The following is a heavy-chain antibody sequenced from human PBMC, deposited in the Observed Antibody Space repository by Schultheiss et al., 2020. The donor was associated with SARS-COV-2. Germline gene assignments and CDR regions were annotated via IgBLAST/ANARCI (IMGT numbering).Heavy chain of an antibody. CDR2: INSDGSST. Sequence: GGSLRLSCAASGFTFSSYWMHWVRQAPGKGLVWVSRINSDGSSTSYADSVKGRFTISRDNAKNTLYLQVNSLRAEDTAVYYCARGGEYSYGHFDYWGQGTLVTVSS. D-gene: IGHD5-18*01. CDR3: ARGGEYSYGHFDY. J-gene: IGHJ4*01. V-gene: IGHV3-74*01. CDR1: GFTFSSYW.